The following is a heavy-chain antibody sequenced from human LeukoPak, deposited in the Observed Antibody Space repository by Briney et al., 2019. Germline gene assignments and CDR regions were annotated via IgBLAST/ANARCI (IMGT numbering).Heavy chain of an antibody. D-gene: IGHD6-6*01. CDR1: GFTFSDYY. J-gene: IGHJ4*02. V-gene: IGHV3-11*04. Sequence: GGSLRLSCAASGFTFSDYYMSWIRQAPGKGLEWVSYISSSGSTIYYADSVKGRFTISRDNAKNSLYLQMDSLSAEDTAVYYCARQSTAAYSMNFNYWGQGTLVTVSS. CDR3: ARQSTAAYSMNFNY. CDR2: ISSSGSTI.